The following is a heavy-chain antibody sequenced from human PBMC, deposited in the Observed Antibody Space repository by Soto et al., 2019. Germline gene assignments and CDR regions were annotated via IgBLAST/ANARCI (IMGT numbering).Heavy chain of an antibody. J-gene: IGHJ6*02. CDR2: IYYSGST. CDR3: ARGGRRSPGMDV. V-gene: IGHV4-31*03. CDR1: GGSISSGGYY. Sequence: QVQLQESGPGLVKPSQTLSLTCTVSGGSISSGGYYWSWIRQHPGKGLEWIGYIYYSGSTYYNPSLKARVTLSGDTSKNQFSLKLSSVPAADTAVYSCARGGRRSPGMDVWGQGTTVTVSS.